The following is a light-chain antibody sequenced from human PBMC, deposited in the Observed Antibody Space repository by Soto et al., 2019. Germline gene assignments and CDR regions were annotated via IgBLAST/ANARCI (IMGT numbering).Light chain of an antibody. Sequence: EIVMTQSPATLSVSPGERVSLSCRASQSIYEKLAWYQQKPGQTPRLLIYDASTRATGISGSFSGSGSGTEFTLTISSLQSEDFAVYYCQQYDSTPLYTFGQGTKLEIK. CDR2: DAS. CDR3: QQYDSTPLYT. V-gene: IGKV3-15*01. J-gene: IGKJ2*01. CDR1: QSIYEK.